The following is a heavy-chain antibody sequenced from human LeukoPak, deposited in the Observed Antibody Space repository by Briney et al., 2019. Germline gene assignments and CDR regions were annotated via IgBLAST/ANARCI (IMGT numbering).Heavy chain of an antibody. CDR2: IRYDGSNK. V-gene: IGHV3-30*02. D-gene: IGHD3-22*01. J-gene: IGHJ4*02. CDR3: ARDPRGPTGYDSSARDSFDS. Sequence: PGGSLRLSCAASGFTFSSYGMHWVRQAPGKGLEWVAFIRYDGSNKYYADSVKGRFTISRDNSKNTLYLQMNRLRPEDTAVYCARDPRGPTGYDSSARDSFDSWGQGTLVTVSS. CDR1: GFTFSSYG.